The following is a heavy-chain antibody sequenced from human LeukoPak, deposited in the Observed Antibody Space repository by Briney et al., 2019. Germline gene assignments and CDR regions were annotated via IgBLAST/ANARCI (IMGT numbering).Heavy chain of an antibody. CDR1: GGSSSGYY. J-gene: IGHJ4*02. CDR2: INHSGGT. D-gene: IGHD6-19*01. V-gene: IGHV4-34*01. Sequence: PSETLSLTCAVYGGSSSGYYWSWIRQPPGKGLEWIGEINHSGGTNYNPSLKSRVTISVDTSKNQFSLKLSSVTAADTAVYYCARGPTRTRYSSGWYIFYYFDYWGQGTLVTVSS. CDR3: ARGPTRTRYSSGWYIFYYFDY.